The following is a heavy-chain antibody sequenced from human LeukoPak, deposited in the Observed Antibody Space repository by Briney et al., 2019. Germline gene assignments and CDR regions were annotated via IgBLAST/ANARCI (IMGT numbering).Heavy chain of an antibody. CDR2: ISSGSIYI. Sequence: GGSLRLSCAASGFTFNTYSMNWVRQAPGKGLEWVSSISSGSIYIYYADSVKGRFTISRDNAKDSLFLQMNSLRAEDTAVYYCAREPSGYSSGSGGDYWGQGTLVTVSS. J-gene: IGHJ4*02. CDR3: AREPSGYSSGSGGDY. CDR1: GFTFNTYS. D-gene: IGHD5-18*01. V-gene: IGHV3-21*01.